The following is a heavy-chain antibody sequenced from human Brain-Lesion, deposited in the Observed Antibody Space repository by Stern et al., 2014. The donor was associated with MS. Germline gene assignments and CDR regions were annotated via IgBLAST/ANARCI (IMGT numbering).Heavy chain of an antibody. CDR3: ARGRVVPGFQYYATDV. D-gene: IGHD2-2*01. J-gene: IGHJ6*02. CDR1: GGSISSGGYY. Sequence: VHLVESGPGLVKPSQTLSLSCTVSGGSISSGGYYWSWIRQPPGKGLEWIGRILTSGSTSNIPPLKSRAPISIATSKNQFPLRLNSRTAADTAVYYCARGRVVPGFQYYATDVWGQGTTVIVSS. CDR2: ILTSGST. V-gene: IGHV4-61*02.